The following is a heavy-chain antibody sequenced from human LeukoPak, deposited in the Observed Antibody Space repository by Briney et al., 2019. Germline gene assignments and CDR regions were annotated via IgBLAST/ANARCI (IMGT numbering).Heavy chain of an antibody. CDR3: AKDLAGSGSYSFDY. J-gene: IGHJ4*02. CDR1: GFTFSSYG. D-gene: IGHD1-26*01. CDR2: ISSDGTNK. V-gene: IGHV3-30*18. Sequence: GGSLRLSCAASGFTFSSYGMHWVRQAPGKGLEWVAVISSDGTNKYYADSVKGRFTISRDNSKNTLYLQMNSLRAEDTAVYYCAKDLAGSGSYSFDYWGQGTLVTVSS.